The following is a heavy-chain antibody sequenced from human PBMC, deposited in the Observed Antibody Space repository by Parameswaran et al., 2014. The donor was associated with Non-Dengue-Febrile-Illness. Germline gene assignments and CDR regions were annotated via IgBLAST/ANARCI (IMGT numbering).Heavy chain of an antibody. D-gene: IGHD2-2*01. V-gene: IGHV1-69*01. Sequence: WVRQAPGQGLEWMGGIIPIFGTANYAQKFQGRVTITADESTSTAYMELSSLRSEDTAVYYCARDLKYCSSTSCSDYWGQGTLVTVSS. CDR3: ARDLKYCSSTSCSDY. J-gene: IGHJ4*02. CDR2: IIPIFGTA.